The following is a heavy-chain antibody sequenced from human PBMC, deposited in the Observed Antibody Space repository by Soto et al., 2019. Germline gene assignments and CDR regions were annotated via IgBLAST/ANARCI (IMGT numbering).Heavy chain of an antibody. CDR2: IIPILGIA. J-gene: IGHJ6*02. CDR1: GYTFSSYT. V-gene: IGHV1-69*04. Sequence: SVKVSCKASGYTFSSYTISWVRQAPGKGLEWMGRIIPILGIANYAQKFQGRVTITADKSTSTAYMELSSLRSEDTAVYYCARDTAAAGNYYYYGMDVWGQGTTVTVSS. CDR3: ARDTAAAGNYYYYGMDV. D-gene: IGHD6-13*01.